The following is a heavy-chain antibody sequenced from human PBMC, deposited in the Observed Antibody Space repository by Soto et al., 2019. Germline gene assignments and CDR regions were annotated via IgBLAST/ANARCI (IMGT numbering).Heavy chain of an antibody. CDR3: AKEGSSDYYYMDV. V-gene: IGHV3-23*01. CDR2: ISGSGGST. Sequence: EVQLLESGGGLVQPGGSLRLSCAASGFTFSSYAMSWVRQAPGKGLEWVSAISGSGGSTYYADSVKGRCTISRDNSKNTLYLQMTSLRAEDTALYYCAKEGSSDYYYMDVWGKGTKVTVSS. CDR1: GFTFSSYA. J-gene: IGHJ6*03. D-gene: IGHD2-15*01.